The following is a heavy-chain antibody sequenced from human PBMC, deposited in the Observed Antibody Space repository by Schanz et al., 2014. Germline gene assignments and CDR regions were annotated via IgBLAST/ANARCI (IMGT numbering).Heavy chain of an antibody. CDR3: SRDGGRDGYNLAFDV. Sequence: EEKKGESGGGLIQPGGSLRLSCAVSGFTVPPPSLIFFLPAPGKGLEWISSMYINSGSTQYADSVKGRFIISRDSFKNTLFLQMNSLRAEDTAVYFCSRDGGRDGYNLAFDVWGQGTLVTVSS. V-gene: IGHV3-53*01. CDR2: MYINSGST. CDR1: GFTVPPPS. D-gene: IGHD5-12*01. J-gene: IGHJ3*01.